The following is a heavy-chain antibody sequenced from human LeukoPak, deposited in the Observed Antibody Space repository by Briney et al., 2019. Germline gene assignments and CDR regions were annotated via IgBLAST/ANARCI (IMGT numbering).Heavy chain of an antibody. Sequence: PGGSLRLSCAASGFTFSNYAMSWVRQAPGKGLEWVSSISGSGSRTYYADSVKGRFTISRDNSKNTLYLQMSRLRGDETALYYCARRPGADIGPLDYWGQGTLVTVSS. D-gene: IGHD2-2*01. V-gene: IGHV3-23*01. CDR1: GFTFSNYA. CDR2: ISGSGSRT. CDR3: ARRPGADIGPLDY. J-gene: IGHJ4*02.